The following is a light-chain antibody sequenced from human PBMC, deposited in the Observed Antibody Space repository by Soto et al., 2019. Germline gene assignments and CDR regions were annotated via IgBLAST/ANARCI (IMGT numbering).Light chain of an antibody. J-gene: IGLJ1*01. CDR2: EVS. Sequence: QSVLTRPPSASGSPGQSVTISCTGTSSDVGGYNYVSWYQQHPGKAPKLMIYEVSKRPSGVPDRFSGSKSGNTASLTVSGLQAEDEADYYCSSYAGSNGVFGTGTKVTVL. CDR1: SSDVGGYNY. CDR3: SSYAGSNGV. V-gene: IGLV2-8*01.